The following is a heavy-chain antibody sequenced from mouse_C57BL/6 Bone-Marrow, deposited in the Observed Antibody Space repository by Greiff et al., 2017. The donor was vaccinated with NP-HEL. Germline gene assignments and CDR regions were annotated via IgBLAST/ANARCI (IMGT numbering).Heavy chain of an antibody. V-gene: IGHV14-3*01. CDR2: IDPANGNT. Sequence: VQLQQSVAELVRPGASVKLSCTASGFNIKNTYMHWVKQRPEQGLEWIGRIDPANGNTKYAPKFQGKATITADTSSNTAYLQLSSLTSEDTALYYCAYYYGSSCWYFDVWGTGTTVTVSS. J-gene: IGHJ1*03. CDR3: AYYYGSSCWYFDV. CDR1: GFNIKNTY. D-gene: IGHD1-1*01.